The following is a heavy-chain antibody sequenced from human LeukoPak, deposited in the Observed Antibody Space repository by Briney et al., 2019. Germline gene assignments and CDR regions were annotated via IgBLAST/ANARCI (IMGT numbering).Heavy chain of an antibody. J-gene: IGHJ4*02. Sequence: GGSLRLSCVASGFTFGKYWMSWVRQAPGKGLEWVANIKLDGSEKNYVDSVKGRFTISRDNTKNSLYLQMNSLRVEDTAVFYCARDNGGFDYWGQGTLVTVSS. CDR3: ARDNGGFDY. V-gene: IGHV3-7*03. D-gene: IGHD3-10*01. CDR1: GFTFGKYW. CDR2: IKLDGSEK.